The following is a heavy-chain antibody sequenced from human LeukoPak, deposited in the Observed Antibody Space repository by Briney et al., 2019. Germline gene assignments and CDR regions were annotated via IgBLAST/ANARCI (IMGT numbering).Heavy chain of an antibody. Sequence: SVKVSCKASGFTFTSFAVQWVRQARGQRLEWIGWIVVGSGNTNYAQKFQERVTITRDMSTSTAYMELSSLRSEDTAVYYCAAEPWYCSSTSCYESYYYYGMDVWGQGTTVTVSS. CDR1: GFTFTSFA. CDR3: AAEPWYCSSTSCYESYYYYGMDV. J-gene: IGHJ6*02. D-gene: IGHD2-2*01. CDR2: IVVGSGNT. V-gene: IGHV1-58*01.